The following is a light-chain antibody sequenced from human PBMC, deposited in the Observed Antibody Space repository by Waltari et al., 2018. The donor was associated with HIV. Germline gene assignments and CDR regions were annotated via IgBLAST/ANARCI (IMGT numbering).Light chain of an antibody. J-gene: IGLJ1*01. Sequence: YVLTQPPSVSVAPGETARISCGADNHGSKVVHWYQQKPGQAPVLVIYESSDRASGIPDRFSGSNADNTATLTISRVEDGDEADYYCQVWDNSSDHPGVFGTGTEVTVL. CDR3: QVWDNSSDHPGV. V-gene: IGLV3-21*04. CDR2: ESS. CDR1: NHGSKV.